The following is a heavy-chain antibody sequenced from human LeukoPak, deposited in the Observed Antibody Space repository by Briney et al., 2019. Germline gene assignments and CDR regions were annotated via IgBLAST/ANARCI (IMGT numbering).Heavy chain of an antibody. D-gene: IGHD3-9*01. V-gene: IGHV1-18*01. Sequence: ASVKVSCTASGYTFTSYGISWVRQAPGQGLEWMGWISAYNGNTNYAQKLQGRVTMTTDTSTSTAYMELRSLRSDDTAVYYCARGGPFEDYYYGMDVWGQGTTVTVSS. CDR2: ISAYNGNT. CDR3: ARGGPFEDYYYGMDV. J-gene: IGHJ6*02. CDR1: GYTFTSYG.